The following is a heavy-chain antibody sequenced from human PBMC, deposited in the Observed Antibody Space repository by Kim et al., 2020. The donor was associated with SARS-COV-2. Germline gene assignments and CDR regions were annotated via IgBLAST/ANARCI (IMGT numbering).Heavy chain of an antibody. J-gene: IGHJ6*02. CDR1: GGTLSNVG. V-gene: IGHV1-69*13. D-gene: IGHD3-10*01. CDR2: IIPVFNTT. Sequence: SVKVSCKASGGTLSNVGISWVRQAPGQGLEWMGGIIPVFNTTKYARRFQGRVTLTADGSTNTAYMELSSLTSEDTAVYYCATGRLWFDRLSNNYYCMDVWAQGTMVTVSS. CDR3: ATGRLWFDRLSNNYYCMDV.